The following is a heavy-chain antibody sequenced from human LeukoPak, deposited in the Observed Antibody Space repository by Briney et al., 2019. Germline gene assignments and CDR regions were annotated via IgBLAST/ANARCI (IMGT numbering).Heavy chain of an antibody. CDR2: IYHSGST. D-gene: IGHD7-27*01. V-gene: IGHV4-38-2*02. CDR3: ATLELGLGNAFDI. J-gene: IGHJ3*02. Sequence: SETLSLTCTVSGYSISSGYYWGWIRQPPGKGLEWIGSIYHSGSTYYNPSLKSRVTISVDTSKNQFSLKLSSVTAADTAVYYCATLELGLGNAFDIWGQGTMVTVSS. CDR1: GYSISSGYY.